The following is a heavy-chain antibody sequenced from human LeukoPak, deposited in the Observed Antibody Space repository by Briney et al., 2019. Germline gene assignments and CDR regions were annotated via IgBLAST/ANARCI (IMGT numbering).Heavy chain of an antibody. CDR2: ISGSGGST. J-gene: IGHJ4*02. V-gene: IGHV3-23*01. D-gene: IGHD6-13*01. CDR1: GFTFSSYA. CDR3: AKDLSSSWSSTLFDY. Sequence: GGSLRLSCAASGFTFSSYAMSWVRQAPGKGLEWVSAISGSGGSTYYADSVKGRFTISRDNSKNTLYLQMNSLRAEDTAVYYCAKDLSSSWSSTLFDYWGQGTLVTVPS.